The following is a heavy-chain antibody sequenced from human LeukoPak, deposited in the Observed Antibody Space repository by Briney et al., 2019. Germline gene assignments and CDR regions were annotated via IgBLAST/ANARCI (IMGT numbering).Heavy chain of an antibody. CDR1: GGTFSSYA. D-gene: IGHD5-18*01. CDR3: ARVDTAMADYYGMDV. J-gene: IGHJ6*02. CDR2: IIPIFGTA. V-gene: IGHV1-69*01. Sequence: SVKVSCKASGGTFSSYAISWVRQAPGQGLEWMGGIIPIFGTADYAQKFQGRVTITADESTSTAYMELSSLRSKDTAVYYCARVDTAMADYYGMDVWGQGTTVTVSS.